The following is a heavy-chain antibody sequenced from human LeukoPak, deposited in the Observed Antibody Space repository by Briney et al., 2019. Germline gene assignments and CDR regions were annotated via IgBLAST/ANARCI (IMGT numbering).Heavy chain of an antibody. CDR2: IYYSGST. V-gene: IGHV4-59*08. D-gene: IGHD3-22*01. CDR3: ARHSGGRDSSGEYWYFDL. CDR1: GGSISSYY. J-gene: IGHJ2*01. Sequence: SETLSLTCTVSGGSISSYYWSWIRQPPRKGLEWIGYIYYSGSTNYNPSLKSRVTISVDTSKNQFSLKLSSVTAADTAVYYCARHSGGRDSSGEYWYFDLWGRGTLVTVSS.